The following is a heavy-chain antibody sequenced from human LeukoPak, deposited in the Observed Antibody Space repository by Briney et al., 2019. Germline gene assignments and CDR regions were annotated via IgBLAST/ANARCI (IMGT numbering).Heavy chain of an antibody. V-gene: IGHV3-33*01. J-gene: IGHJ4*02. CDR3: ASQTSGYSGYSSHY. Sequence: GGSLRLSCAASGFTFSSYGMHWVRQAPGKGLEWVAVIWYDGSNRYYADSVKGRFTISRDNSKNTLYLQMNSLRAVDTAVCYCASQTSGYSGYSSHYWGQGTLVTVSS. CDR2: IWYDGSNR. D-gene: IGHD5-12*01. CDR1: GFTFSSYG.